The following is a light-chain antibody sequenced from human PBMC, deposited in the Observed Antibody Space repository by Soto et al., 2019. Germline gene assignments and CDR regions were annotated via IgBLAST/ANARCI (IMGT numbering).Light chain of an antibody. CDR3: SSYADTNNLV. Sequence: QSVLTQPPSASGSPGQSVTISCTGTSSDIGGYNFVSWYQQHPGKAPKLMIDEVNKRPSGVRYRFSGSKSGNTASLTVSGLQAEDEADYYCSSYADTNNLVFGGGTQLTVL. V-gene: IGLV2-8*01. J-gene: IGLJ2*01. CDR1: SSDIGGYNF. CDR2: EVN.